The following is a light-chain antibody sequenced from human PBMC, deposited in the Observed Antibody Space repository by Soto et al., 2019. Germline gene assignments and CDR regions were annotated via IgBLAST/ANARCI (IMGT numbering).Light chain of an antibody. V-gene: IGKV3-15*01. J-gene: IGKJ5*01. CDR2: GAS. CDR1: QSVGSN. CDR3: HQYDNWFPFT. Sequence: EVVLTQSPATLSVSPGERATLSCRASQSVGSNLGWYQQRPGQPPRLLIYGASTRATGIPARFSGSGSGTEFTLTLSSLQSQDSAVYYCHQYDNWFPFTFGQGTRLEIK.